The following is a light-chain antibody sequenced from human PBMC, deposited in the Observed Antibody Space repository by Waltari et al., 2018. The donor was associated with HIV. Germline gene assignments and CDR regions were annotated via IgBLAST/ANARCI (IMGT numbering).Light chain of an antibody. CDR2: SVS. CDR1: ESIFTY. CDR3: QQSYSSPRT. J-gene: IGKJ1*01. Sequence: DIQMTQSPSSLSASVGDRVTLTCRANESIFTYLNWYHRKAGRAPKLLIYSVSNLQSGVPSRFSGSGSGTDFTLTISSLQPEDFATYYCQQSYSSPRTFGQGTKVEIK. V-gene: IGKV1-39*01.